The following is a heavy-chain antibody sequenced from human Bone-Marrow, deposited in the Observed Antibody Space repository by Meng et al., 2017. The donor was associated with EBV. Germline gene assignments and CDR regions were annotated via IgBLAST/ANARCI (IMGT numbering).Heavy chain of an antibody. CDR2: LIPMSDAP. Sequence: QVQLVQSGAGVKKPGSPVKVSCTTSGGTFRSDAISWVRQAPGQGLEWMGGLIPMSDAPHYAQKFQGRVTITADESTSTHYMDLSGLRSEDTAVYYCASESGRGFTPDYWGQGTLVTVSS. D-gene: IGHD3-10*01. CDR1: GGTFRSDA. V-gene: IGHV1-69*01. J-gene: IGHJ4*02. CDR3: ASESGRGFTPDY.